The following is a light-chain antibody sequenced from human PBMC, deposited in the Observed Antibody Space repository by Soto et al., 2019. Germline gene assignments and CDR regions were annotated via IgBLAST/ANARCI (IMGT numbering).Light chain of an antibody. CDR3: QQYYSFPRT. CDR2: AAS. CDR1: QSISSY. J-gene: IGKJ1*01. V-gene: IGKV1-39*01. Sequence: DILMTQSPSSLSASVGDRVTITCRASQSISSYLNWYQQKPGKAPKFLIFAASSLQSGVPARFSGSGSGTDFTLTISSLQPEDFATYYCQQYYSFPRTFGQGTKVDIK.